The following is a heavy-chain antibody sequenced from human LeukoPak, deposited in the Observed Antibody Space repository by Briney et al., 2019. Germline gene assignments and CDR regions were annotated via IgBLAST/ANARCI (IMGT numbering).Heavy chain of an antibody. CDR1: GFTFSSYG. Sequence: GGSLRLSCAASGFTFSSYGMHWIRQAPGKGLEWVAVISYDGRNKYYADSVKDRFTISRDNSKNTLYLQMNRLRAEDMAVYYCAKERSQGYDFWSGYYTGMADYWGQGTLVTVSS. CDR3: AKERSQGYDFWSGYYTGMADY. J-gene: IGHJ4*02. D-gene: IGHD3-3*01. V-gene: IGHV3-30*18. CDR2: ISYDGRNK.